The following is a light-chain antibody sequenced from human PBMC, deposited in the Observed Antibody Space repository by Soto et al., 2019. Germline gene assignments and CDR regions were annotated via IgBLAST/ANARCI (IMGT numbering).Light chain of an antibody. CDR2: DAS. J-gene: IGKJ2*01. CDR3: QQYNSYLYT. CDR1: QSTSSW. Sequence: DIQMTQSPSTLSASVGDRVTITCRASQSTSSWLAWYQQKPGKAPKLLIYDASSFESGVPSRFSGSGSGPEFTLTISSLQPDDFATYYCQQYNSYLYTFGQGTKLEIK. V-gene: IGKV1-5*01.